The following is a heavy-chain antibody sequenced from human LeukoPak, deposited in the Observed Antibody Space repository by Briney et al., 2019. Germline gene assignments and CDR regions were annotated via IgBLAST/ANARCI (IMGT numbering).Heavy chain of an antibody. CDR3: ARDTYYYDSSGYYYVDHYFDY. Sequence: PSETPSLTCTVSGGSISSGSYYWSWIRQPAGRGLEWIGRIYTSGSTNYNPSLKSRVTISVDTSKNQFSLKLSSVTAADTAVYYCARDTYYYDSSGYYYVDHYFDYWGQGTLVTVSS. V-gene: IGHV4-61*02. CDR1: GGSISSGSYY. J-gene: IGHJ4*02. CDR2: IYTSGST. D-gene: IGHD3-22*01.